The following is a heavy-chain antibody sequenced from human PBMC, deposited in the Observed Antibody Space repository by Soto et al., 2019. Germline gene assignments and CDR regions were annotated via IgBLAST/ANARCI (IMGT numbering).Heavy chain of an antibody. J-gene: IGHJ4*02. CDR1: GGSISSYY. CDR2: IYYSGST. CDR3: ASIGVFYGSGEYYFDY. V-gene: IGHV4-59*08. D-gene: IGHD3-10*01. Sequence: SETLSLTCTVSGGSISSYYWSWIRQPPGKGLEWIGYIYYSGSTNYNPSLKSRVTISVDTSKNQFSLKLSSVTAADTAVYYCASIGVFYGSGEYYFDYWGQGTLVTVSS.